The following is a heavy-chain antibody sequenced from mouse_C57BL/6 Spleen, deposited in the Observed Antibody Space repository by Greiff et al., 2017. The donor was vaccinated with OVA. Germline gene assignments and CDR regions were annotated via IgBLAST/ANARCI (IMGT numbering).Heavy chain of an antibody. V-gene: IGHV1-69*01. D-gene: IGHD2-1*01. CDR1: GYPFTSYW. CDR2: IDPSDSYT. J-gene: IGHJ4*01. CDR3: AIYYDAMDY. Sequence: QVQLQQPGAELVMPGASVKLSCKASGYPFTSYWLHWVKQRPGQGLEWIGEIDPSDSYTNYNQKFKGKSTLTVDKSSSTAYMQLSSLTSEDSAVYYCAIYYDAMDYWGQGTSVTVSS.